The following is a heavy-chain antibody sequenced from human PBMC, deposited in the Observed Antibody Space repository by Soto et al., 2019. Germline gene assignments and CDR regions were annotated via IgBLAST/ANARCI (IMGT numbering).Heavy chain of an antibody. V-gene: IGHV1-3*01. CDR2: INAGNGNT. CDR1: GYTFTSYA. J-gene: IGHJ4*02. CDR3: ARGPGGPDGPGDY. Sequence: QVQLVQSGAEVKKPGASVKVSCKASGYTFTSYAMHWVRQAPGQRLEWMGWINAGNGNTKYSQKFQGRVTITRDTSASTAYMARSSLRSEDTAVDYCARGPGGPDGPGDYWGQGTLVTVSS. D-gene: IGHD2-15*01.